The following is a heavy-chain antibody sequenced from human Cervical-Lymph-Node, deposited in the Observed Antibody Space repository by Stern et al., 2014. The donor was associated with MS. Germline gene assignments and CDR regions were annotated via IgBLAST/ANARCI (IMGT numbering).Heavy chain of an antibody. V-gene: IGHV2-5*02. CDR3: AHGLEIRLWAAY. D-gene: IGHD5-18*01. CDR2: IYCDDDK. CDR1: GFSLSTSGVG. J-gene: IGHJ4*02. Sequence: QITLKESGPTLVKPTQTLTLTCTFSGFSLSTSGVGVGWIRQPPGKALVWLALIYCDDDKRYSPSLKSWHLLTEETSTNHVGLIMPNMDPVDTATYYCAHGLEIRLWAAYWGQGTLVTVSS.